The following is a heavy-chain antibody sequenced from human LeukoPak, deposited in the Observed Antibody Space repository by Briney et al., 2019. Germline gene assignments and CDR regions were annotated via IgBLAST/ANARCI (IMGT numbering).Heavy chain of an antibody. CDR1: GYTFTGYY. D-gene: IGHD3-22*01. Sequence: HWASVKVSCKASGYTFTGYYMHWVRQAPGQGLEWMGWINPNSGGTNYAQKLQGRVTMTTETSTNTAYMELRSLRSDDTAVYYCARGVKPVVITDLDAFDIWGQGTMVTVSS. CDR3: ARGVKPVVITDLDAFDI. V-gene: IGHV1-2*02. J-gene: IGHJ3*02. CDR2: INPNSGGT.